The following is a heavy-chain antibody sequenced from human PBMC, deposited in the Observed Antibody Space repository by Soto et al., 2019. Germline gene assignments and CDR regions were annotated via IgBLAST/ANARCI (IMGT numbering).Heavy chain of an antibody. Sequence: QVQLQESGPGLVKPSQTLSLTCTVSGGSISSGGYYWSWIRQHPGKGLEWIGYIYYSGSTYYNPSLKSRNTISVDTSKNQFSLKLSSVTASDTAVYYCARASSDLSSTMVRGVIYFDYWGQGTLVTDSS. CDR2: IYYSGST. V-gene: IGHV4-31*03. D-gene: IGHD3-10*01. CDR1: GGSISSGGYY. J-gene: IGHJ4*02. CDR3: ARASSDLSSTMVRGVIYFDY.